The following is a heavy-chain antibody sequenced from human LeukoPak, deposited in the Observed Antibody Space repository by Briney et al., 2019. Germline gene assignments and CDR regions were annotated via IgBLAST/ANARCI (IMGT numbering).Heavy chain of an antibody. CDR3: ARDFLAFTSIYGMDV. J-gene: IGHJ6*04. CDR1: GFTFSSYW. Sequence: GGSLRLSCAASGFTFSSYWMSWVRQAPGKGLEWVANIKQDGSEKYYVDSVKGRFTISRDDAKNSLYLQMNSLRAEDTAVYYCARDFLAFTSIYGMDVWGKGTTVTVPS. CDR2: IKQDGSEK. V-gene: IGHV3-7*03.